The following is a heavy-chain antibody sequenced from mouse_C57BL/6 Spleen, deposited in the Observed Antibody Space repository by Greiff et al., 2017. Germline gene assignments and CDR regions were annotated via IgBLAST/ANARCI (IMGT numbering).Heavy chain of an antibody. CDR1: GYAFSSYW. D-gene: IGHD2-4*01. V-gene: IGHV1-80*01. J-gene: IGHJ2*01. CDR2: IYPGDGDT. CDR3: ARWGFDYDAVGY. Sequence: VKLMASGAELVKPGASVKISCKASGYAFSSYWMNWVKQRPGKGLAWIGQIYPGDGDTNYNGKFKGKATLTADKSSSTAYMQLSSLTSEDSAVYFCARWGFDYDAVGYWGQGTTLTVSS.